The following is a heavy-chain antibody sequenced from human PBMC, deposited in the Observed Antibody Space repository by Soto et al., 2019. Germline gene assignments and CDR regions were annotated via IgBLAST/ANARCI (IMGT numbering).Heavy chain of an antibody. J-gene: IGHJ1*01. Sequence: EVQLVESGGGLVKPGGSLRLSCAASGFTFSSYSMIWVRQAPGKGLEWVSSISSSSSYIYYADSVKGRFTISRDNAKNSLYLQMNSLRAEDTAVYYCAKDQYTGSYSVDFHHWGQGTLVTVSS. D-gene: IGHD1-26*01. CDR3: AKDQYTGSYSVDFHH. V-gene: IGHV3-21*01. CDR1: GFTFSSYS. CDR2: ISSSSSYI.